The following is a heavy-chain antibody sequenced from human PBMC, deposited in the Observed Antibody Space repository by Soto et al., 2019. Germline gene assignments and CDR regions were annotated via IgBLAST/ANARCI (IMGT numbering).Heavy chain of an antibody. D-gene: IGHD1-1*01. CDR1: GYTFTSYG. V-gene: IGHV1-18*01. Sequence: QVHLVQSGAEVKKPGASVKVSCKASGYTFTSYGITWVRQAPGQGLEWMGWISAHTCNTDYAQKLQVRVIVTRDTSTSTAYMELRSLISDDTAVYYCARGRYGDYWGQGALVTFSS. J-gene: IGHJ4*02. CDR2: ISAHTCNT. CDR3: ARGRYGDY.